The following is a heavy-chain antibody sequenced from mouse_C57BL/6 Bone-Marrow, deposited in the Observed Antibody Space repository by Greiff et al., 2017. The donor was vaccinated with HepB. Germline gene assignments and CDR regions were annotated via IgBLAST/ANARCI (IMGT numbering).Heavy chain of an antibody. CDR1: GYTFTSYW. Sequence: VQLQQPGAELVRPGTSVKLSCKASGYTFTSYWMHWVKQRPGQGLEWIGVIDPSDSYTNYNQKFKGKATLTVDTSSSTAYMQLSSLTSGDSAVYYCAQSREAYWGKGTLVTVSA. D-gene: IGHD1-1*01. J-gene: IGHJ3*01. CDR2: IDPSDSYT. CDR3: AQSREAY. V-gene: IGHV1-59*01.